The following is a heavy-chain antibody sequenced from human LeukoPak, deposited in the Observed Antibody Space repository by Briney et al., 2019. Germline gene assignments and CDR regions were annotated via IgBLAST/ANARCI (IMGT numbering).Heavy chain of an antibody. V-gene: IGHV1-8*01. CDR3: ARSGHSSGWYVLHFDY. CDR2: MNPNSGNT. Sequence: ASVKVSCKASGYTFTSYDINWVRQATGQGLEWMGWMNPNSGNTGYAQKFQGRVTMTTDTSTSTAYMELRSLRSDDTAVYYCARSGHSSGWYVLHFDYWGQGTLVTVSS. J-gene: IGHJ4*02. CDR1: GYTFTSYD. D-gene: IGHD6-19*01.